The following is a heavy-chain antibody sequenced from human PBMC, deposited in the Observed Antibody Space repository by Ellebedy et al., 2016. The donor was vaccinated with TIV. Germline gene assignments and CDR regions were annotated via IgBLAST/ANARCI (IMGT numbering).Heavy chain of an antibody. CDR3: ARDTPPFYGSGLH. V-gene: IGHV3-66*01. Sequence: GGSLRLSXAASGFTVSSNYMSWVRQAPGKGLEWVSAIYSGGSTYYADSVKGRFTISRDNSKNTLYLQMNSLRAEDTAVYYCARDTPPFYGSGLHWGQGTLVTVSS. CDR1: GFTVSSNY. J-gene: IGHJ4*02. D-gene: IGHD3-10*01. CDR2: IYSGGST.